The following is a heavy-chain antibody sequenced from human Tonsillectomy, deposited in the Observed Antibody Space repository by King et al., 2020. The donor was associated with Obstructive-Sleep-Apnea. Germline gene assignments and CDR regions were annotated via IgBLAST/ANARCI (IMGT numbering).Heavy chain of an antibody. V-gene: IGHV3-30*18. CDR2: ISYDGINK. CDR3: AKDLGRYFDWLFYVDY. Sequence: VQLVESGGGVVQPGRSLRLSCAASGFTFSSFGMHWVRQAPGKGLEWVALISYDGINKYSADSVKGRFTISRDNSKNTLYLQMNSLRPEDTAVYYCAKDLGRYFDWLFYVDYWGQGTLVTVSS. CDR1: GFTFSSFG. J-gene: IGHJ4*02. D-gene: IGHD3-9*01.